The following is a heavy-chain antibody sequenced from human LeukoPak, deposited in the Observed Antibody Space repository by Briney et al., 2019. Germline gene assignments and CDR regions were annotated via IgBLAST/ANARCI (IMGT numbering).Heavy chain of an antibody. J-gene: IGHJ4*02. CDR3: ARDSLGAYCGGDCYSSNLPLGY. D-gene: IGHD2-21*02. CDR1: GYTFTSYG. V-gene: IGHV1-18*01. CDR2: ISAYNGNT. Sequence: ASVKVSCKASGYTFTSYGISWVRQAPGQGLEWMGWISAYNGNTNYAQKLQGRVTMSTDTSTSTAYMELRSLRSEDTAVYYCARDSLGAYCGGDCYSSNLPLGYWGQGTLVTVSS.